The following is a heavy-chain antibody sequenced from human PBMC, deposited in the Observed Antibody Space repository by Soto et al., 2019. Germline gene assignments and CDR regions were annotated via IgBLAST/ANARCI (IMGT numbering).Heavy chain of an antibody. V-gene: IGHV3-64*01. CDR2: ISPNGDDT. CDR3: ARGQRLAHLDY. CDR1: GFTFSSYA. Sequence: EVQLVESGGGLVQPGGSLRLSCAASGFTFSSYAMHWVRQAPGKGLEYVSAISPNGDDTYYANSMKGRFTISRDNSKSTLYLQMGSLRAEDLAVYYCARGQRLAHLDYWGQGTLVTVSS. J-gene: IGHJ4*02.